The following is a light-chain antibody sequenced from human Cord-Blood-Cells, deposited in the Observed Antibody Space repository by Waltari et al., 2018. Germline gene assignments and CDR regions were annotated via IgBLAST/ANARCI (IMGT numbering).Light chain of an antibody. CDR2: DAS. CDR1: QDISNY. CDR3: ETYAKLPFP. J-gene: IGKJ3*01. V-gene: IGKV1-33*01. Sequence: DLQMTHSPSSVSASVGHRVTITCQASQDISNYLNWYQQEPWKAPKVLIYDASSLETGAPSRFSGSRSGKDFTFTISSTQTDDIATYYCETYAKLPFPFGPGTKVDI.